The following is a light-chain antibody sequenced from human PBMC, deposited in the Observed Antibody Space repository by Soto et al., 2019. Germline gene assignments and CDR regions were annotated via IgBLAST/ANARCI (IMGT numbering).Light chain of an antibody. Sequence: AIQMTQSPSSLSASVGDRVTLSCRASQGIGNALGWYQQKPGNPPKVLIYGASYLHSGVPPRFSGSGSGTDFTLAISSLQPEDSATYFCLQDINYPWTFGQGTKVEIK. CDR1: QGIGNA. CDR3: LQDINYPWT. J-gene: IGKJ1*01. V-gene: IGKV1-6*01. CDR2: GAS.